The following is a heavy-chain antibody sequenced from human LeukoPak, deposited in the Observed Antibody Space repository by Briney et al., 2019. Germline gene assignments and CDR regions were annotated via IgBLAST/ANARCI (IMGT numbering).Heavy chain of an antibody. CDR2: ISGSGGST. CDR1: GFTFSSYA. Sequence: GGSLRLSCAASGFTFSSYAMSWVRQAPGKGLEWVSAISGSGGSTYYADSVKGRFTISRDNSKNTLYLQMNSLRAEDTAVYYCAKDLRWYDFWSGYTDSYYFDYWGQGTLVTVSS. J-gene: IGHJ4*02. CDR3: AKDLRWYDFWSGYTDSYYFDY. V-gene: IGHV3-23*01. D-gene: IGHD3-3*01.